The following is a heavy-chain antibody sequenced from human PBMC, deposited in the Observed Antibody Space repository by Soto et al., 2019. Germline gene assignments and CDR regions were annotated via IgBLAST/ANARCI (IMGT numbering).Heavy chain of an antibody. CDR2: ISGSGGSS. D-gene: IGHD6-13*01. Sequence: PGGSLRLSCAASGFAFSTYAMTWVRQAPGKGLEWVSVISGSGGSSYYADSVKGRFTISRDNSKNTLFLQMNGLRAEDTAVYYCAKVTKRAAAGRYEYYNYGMDVWGQGTTVTV. CDR1: GFAFSTYA. V-gene: IGHV3-23*01. J-gene: IGHJ6*02. CDR3: AKVTKRAAAGRYEYYNYGMDV.